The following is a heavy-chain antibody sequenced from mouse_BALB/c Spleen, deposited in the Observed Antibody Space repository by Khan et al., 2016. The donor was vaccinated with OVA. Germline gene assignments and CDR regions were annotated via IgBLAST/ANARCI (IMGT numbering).Heavy chain of an antibody. J-gene: IGHJ4*01. CDR2: INTYTGEP. D-gene: IGHD2-10*01. Sequence: QIQLVQSGPELKKPGETVKISCKASGHTFTKYGMNWVKQAPGKGLKWMGWINTYTGEPTYADDFNGRFAFSFETSASTAYLQINSLKNEDTATYFDARPPYCSYVMDNWGQGTSVTVSS. CDR3: ARPPYCSYVMDN. CDR1: GHTFTKYG. V-gene: IGHV9-3-1*01.